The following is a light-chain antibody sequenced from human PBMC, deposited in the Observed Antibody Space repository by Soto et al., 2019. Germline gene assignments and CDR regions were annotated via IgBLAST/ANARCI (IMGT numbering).Light chain of an antibody. CDR3: SSYTSSSTLYV. CDR2: DVS. V-gene: IGLV2-14*01. J-gene: IGLJ1*01. Sequence: QPALTQPASVSGSPGQSITISCTGTSRDVGGYNYVSWYQQHPGKAPKLMIYDVSNRPSGVSNRFSGSKSGNTASLTISGFQAEDEADYYCSSYTSSSTLYVFGTGTEVLVL. CDR1: SRDVGGYNY.